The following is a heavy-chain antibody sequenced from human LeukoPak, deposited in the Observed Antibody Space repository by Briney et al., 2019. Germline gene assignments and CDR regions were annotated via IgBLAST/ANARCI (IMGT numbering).Heavy chain of an antibody. V-gene: IGHV3-30*04. CDR3: ARGNYYDSSGPSYYYGMDV. J-gene: IGHJ6*02. CDR2: ISYDGSNK. Sequence: GGSLRLSCAASGFTFSSYAMHWVRQAPGKGLEWVAVISYDGSNKYYADSVKGRFTISRDNSKNTLYLQMNSLRAEDTAVYYCARGNYYDSSGPSYYYGMDVWGQGTTVTVSS. CDR1: GFTFSSYA. D-gene: IGHD3-22*01.